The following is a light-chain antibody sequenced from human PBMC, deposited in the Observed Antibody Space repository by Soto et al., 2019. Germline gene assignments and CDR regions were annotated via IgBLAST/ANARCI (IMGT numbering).Light chain of an antibody. V-gene: IGKV4-1*01. CDR3: QQFLTTPQT. CDR1: QSVLHNNNKNY. Sequence: DIVMTQSPDSLAVSLGERATINCKSSQSVLHNNNKNYLGWYQQKPGQPPKLLIYWSSTRESGVPDRFSGSGSATDFTLTISSLQTEDVAVYYCQQFLTTPQTFGQGTKVEIK. CDR2: WSS. J-gene: IGKJ1*01.